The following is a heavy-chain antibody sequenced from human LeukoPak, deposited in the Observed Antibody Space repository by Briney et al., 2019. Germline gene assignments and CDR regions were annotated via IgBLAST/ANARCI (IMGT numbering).Heavy chain of an antibody. CDR3: AKDHVNAGRLDY. Sequence: GGSLRLSCAASGFTFDDYGMSWVRQAPGKGLEWVSGINWNGGSTGYADSVKGRFTISRDNSKNTVYLQMDNLRAEDTALYYCAKDHVNAGRLDYWGQGTPVTVSS. J-gene: IGHJ4*02. D-gene: IGHD6-13*01. CDR2: INWNGGST. V-gene: IGHV3-20*04. CDR1: GFTFDDYG.